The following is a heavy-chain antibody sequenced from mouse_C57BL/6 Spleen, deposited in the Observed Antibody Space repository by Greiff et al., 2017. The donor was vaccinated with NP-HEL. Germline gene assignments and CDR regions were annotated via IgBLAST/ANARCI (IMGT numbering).Heavy chain of an antibody. V-gene: IGHV1-64*01. CDR1: GYTFTSYW. CDR2: IHPNSGST. J-gene: IGHJ3*01. Sequence: QVQLQQSGAELVKPGASVKLSCKASGYTFTSYWMHWVKQRPGQGLEWIGMIHPNSGSTNYNEKFKSKATLTVDKSSSTAYMQLSSLTSEDSAVYYCARNDYLAWFAYWGQGTLVTVSA. CDR3: ARNDYLAWFAY. D-gene: IGHD2-4*01.